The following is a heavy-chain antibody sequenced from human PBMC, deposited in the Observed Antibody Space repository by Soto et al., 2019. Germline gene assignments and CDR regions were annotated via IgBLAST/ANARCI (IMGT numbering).Heavy chain of an antibody. V-gene: IGHV5-51*01. J-gene: IGHJ6*02. Sequence: LGESLKISCKGSGYSFTSYWIGWVRQMPGKGLEWMGIIYPGDSDTRYSPSFQGQVTISDDKSISTAYLQWSSLKASDTAMYYCARALRFGESTHYYYYGLDVWGQGTTVTVSS. CDR3: ARALRFGESTHYYYYGLDV. CDR1: GYSFTSYW. CDR2: IYPGDSDT. D-gene: IGHD3-10*01.